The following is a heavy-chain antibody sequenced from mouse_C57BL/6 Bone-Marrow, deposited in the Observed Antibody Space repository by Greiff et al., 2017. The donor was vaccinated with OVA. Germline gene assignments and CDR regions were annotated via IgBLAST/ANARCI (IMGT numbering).Heavy chain of an antibody. Sequence: VQLQQPGAELVKPGASVTLSCKASGYTFTSYWMHWVKQRPGQGLEWIGMIHPNSGSTNYNEKFKSKATLTVDKSSSTAYMQLSSLTSEDSAVYYCATSITTVVGYYFDCWGQGTTLTVSS. CDR3: ATSITTVVGYYFDC. V-gene: IGHV1-64*01. D-gene: IGHD1-1*01. CDR1: GYTFTSYW. J-gene: IGHJ2*01. CDR2: IHPNSGST.